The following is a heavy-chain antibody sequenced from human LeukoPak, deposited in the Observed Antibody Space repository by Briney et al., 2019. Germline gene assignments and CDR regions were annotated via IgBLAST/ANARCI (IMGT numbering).Heavy chain of an antibody. V-gene: IGHV4-59*08. CDR3: ARRRYYYDSSGYSHDAFDI. D-gene: IGHD3-22*01. CDR2: IYYSGRT. J-gene: IGHJ3*02. Sequence: VKPSETLSLTCTVSGGSISSYYWSWIRQPPGKGLEWIGYIYYSGRTNYNPSLKSRVTISVDTSKNQFSLKLSSVTAADTAVYYCARRRYYYDSSGYSHDAFDIWGQGTMVTVSS. CDR1: GGSISSYY.